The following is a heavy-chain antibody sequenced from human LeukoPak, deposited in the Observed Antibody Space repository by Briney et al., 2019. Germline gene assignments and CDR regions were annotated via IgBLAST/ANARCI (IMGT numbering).Heavy chain of an antibody. CDR1: GFTFNKAW. D-gene: IGHD4-17*01. Sequence: GGSLRLSCAASGFTFNKAWMSWIRQAPGKGLEWVGRIKSKTAGGATDYPPPVKGRFIISRDDSKNMVYLQMNSLKTEDTALYYCATDLGDYGDYIREWGQGTLVTVSS. CDR2: IKSKTAGGAT. J-gene: IGHJ4*02. V-gene: IGHV3-15*01. CDR3: ATDLGDYGDYIRE.